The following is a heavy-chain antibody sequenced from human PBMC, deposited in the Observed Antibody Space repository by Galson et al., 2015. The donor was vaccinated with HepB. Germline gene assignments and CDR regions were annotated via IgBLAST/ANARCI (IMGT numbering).Heavy chain of an antibody. D-gene: IGHD5-24*01. V-gene: IGHV6-1*01. Sequence: CAISGDSVSSNSAAWNWIRRSPSRGLEWLGRTYYRPKWYNDYAVSVKSRITINADTSKNQFSLQLNSVTPEDTAVYYCARDRRNADGDYYYYYMDVWGKGTTVTVSS. CDR1: GDSVSSNSAA. CDR3: ARDRRNADGDYYYYYMDV. J-gene: IGHJ6*03. CDR2: TYYRPKWYN.